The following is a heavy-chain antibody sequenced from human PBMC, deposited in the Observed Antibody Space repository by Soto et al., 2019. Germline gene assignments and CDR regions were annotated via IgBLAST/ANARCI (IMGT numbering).Heavy chain of an antibody. CDR1: GYTFTNYW. D-gene: IGHD1-26*01. J-gene: IGHJ2*01. CDR3: AREGVSGRYSTYWHSDL. V-gene: IGHV5-10-1*03. CDR2: IDPSDSYA. Sequence: DVQLVQSGAEVKKPGESLRLSCKGSGYTFTNYWINWVRQMPGKGLEWMGRIDPSDSYANYNPSFRGHVTISADKSINPAFVQWSSLTASDTATYYCAREGVSGRYSTYWHSDLWGRGTLVTVSS.